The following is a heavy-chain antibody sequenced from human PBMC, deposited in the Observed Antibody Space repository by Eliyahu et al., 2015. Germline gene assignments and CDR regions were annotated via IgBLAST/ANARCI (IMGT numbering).Heavy chain of an antibody. CDR1: GFTFXXYA. D-gene: IGHD6-13*01. J-gene: IGHJ4*02. Sequence: EVQLLESGXGLVXPGGSLRLXCAASGFTFXXYAMSWVRQAPGKGLXWVXAISGSGGSTYYADSVKGRFTISRDNSKNTLYLQMNSLRAEDTAVYYCAKKSSHGDYWGQGTLVTVSS. CDR3: AKKSSHGDY. CDR2: ISGSGGST. V-gene: IGHV3-23*01.